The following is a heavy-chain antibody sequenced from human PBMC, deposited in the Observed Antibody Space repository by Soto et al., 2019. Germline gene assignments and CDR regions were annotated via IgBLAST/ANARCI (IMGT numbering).Heavy chain of an antibody. CDR2: INAGNGNT. Sequence: GASVKVSCKASGYTFTSYAMHWVRQAPGQRLEWMGWINAGNGNTKYSQKFQGRVTITRDTSASTAYMELSSLRSEDTAVYYCARDRGAAAGMWNYWGQGTLVTSPQ. J-gene: IGHJ4*02. CDR1: GYTFTSYA. D-gene: IGHD6-13*01. V-gene: IGHV1-3*01. CDR3: ARDRGAAAGMWNY.